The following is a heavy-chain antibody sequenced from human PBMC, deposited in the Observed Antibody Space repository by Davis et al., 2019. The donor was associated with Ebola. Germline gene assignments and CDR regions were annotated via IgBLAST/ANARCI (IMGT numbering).Heavy chain of an antibody. CDR2: IKQDGSEK. V-gene: IGHV3-7*01. Sequence: PGGSLRLSCAASGFTFSSYWMSWVRQAPGKGLEWVANIKQDGSEKYYVDSVKGRFTISRDNAKNSLYLQMNSLRAEDTAVYYCARDLTFGGVIVVYYFDYWGQGTLVTVSS. CDR3: ARDLTFGGVIVVYYFDY. J-gene: IGHJ4*02. CDR1: GFTFSSYW. D-gene: IGHD3-16*02.